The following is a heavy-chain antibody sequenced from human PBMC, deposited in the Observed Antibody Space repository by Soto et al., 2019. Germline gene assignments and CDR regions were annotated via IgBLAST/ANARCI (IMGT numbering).Heavy chain of an antibody. D-gene: IGHD2-15*01. Sequence: GGSLRLSCEASVFTSSGFDMHLVRQPTGKGLEWVSTIGTAGDAYYAVSVKGRFTISRDNAKNSLSLQMNSLSAGDTAVYFCARGQEVGAHFFESWSQGTQVTVSS. CDR1: VFTSSGFD. V-gene: IGHV3-13*01. CDR3: ARGQEVGAHFFES. CDR2: IGTAGDA. J-gene: IGHJ4*02.